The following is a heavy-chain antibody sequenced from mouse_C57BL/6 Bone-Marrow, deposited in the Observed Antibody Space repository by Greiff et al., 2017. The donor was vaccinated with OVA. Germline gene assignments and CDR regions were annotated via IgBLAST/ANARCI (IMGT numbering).Heavy chain of an antibody. Sequence: QVQLQQPGAELVKPGASVKLSCKASGYTFTSYWMHWVKQRPGQGLEWIGMIHPNSGSTNYNEKFKSKATLTVDKSSSTAYMQLSSLTYEDSAVDYGARSGTRAWFAYWGQGTLVTVSA. J-gene: IGHJ3*01. V-gene: IGHV1-64*01. D-gene: IGHD4-1*01. CDR1: GYTFTSYW. CDR2: IHPNSGST. CDR3: ARSGTRAWFAY.